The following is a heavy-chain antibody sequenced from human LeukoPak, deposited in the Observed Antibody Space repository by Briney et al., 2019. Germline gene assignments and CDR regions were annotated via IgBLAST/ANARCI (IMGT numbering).Heavy chain of an antibody. CDR2: IIPIFGTA. CDR3: ARDPYGDYVWLDY. CDR1: GGTFSSYA. J-gene: IGHJ4*02. V-gene: IGHV1-69*13. D-gene: IGHD4-17*01. Sequence: SVKVSCKASGGTFSSYAISWVRQAPGQGLEWMGGIIPIFGTANYAQKFQGRVTITADESTSTAYMELSSLRSEDTAVYYCARDPYGDYVWLDYWGQGTLVTVSS.